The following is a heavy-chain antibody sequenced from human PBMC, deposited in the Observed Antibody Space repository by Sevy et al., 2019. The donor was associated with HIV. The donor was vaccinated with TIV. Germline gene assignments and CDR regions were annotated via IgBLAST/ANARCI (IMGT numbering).Heavy chain of an antibody. D-gene: IGHD6-19*01. CDR3: ARVRSGWSRGGFDY. J-gene: IGHJ4*02. V-gene: IGHV4-34*01. Sequence: SETLSLTCAVYGGSFSGYYWSWIRQPPGKGLEWIGEINHSGSTNYNPSLKSRVTISVDTSRNQFSLKVSSVTAADTAGYYWARVRSGWSRGGFDYWGQGTLVTVSS. CDR2: INHSGST. CDR1: GGSFSGYY.